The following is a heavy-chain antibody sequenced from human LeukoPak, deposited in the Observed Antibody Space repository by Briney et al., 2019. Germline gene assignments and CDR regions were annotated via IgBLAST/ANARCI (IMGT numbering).Heavy chain of an antibody. CDR3: ARLMTTVTTWYFDL. CDR1: GGSISSYY. CDR2: IYYSGST. D-gene: IGHD4-17*01. J-gene: IGHJ2*01. Sequence: SETLSLTCTVSGGSISSYYWSWIRQPPGKGLEWIGYIYYSGSTNYNPSLKSRVTISVDTSKNQFSLKLSSVTAADTAVYYCARLMTTVTTWYFDLWGRGTLVTVSS. V-gene: IGHV4-59*08.